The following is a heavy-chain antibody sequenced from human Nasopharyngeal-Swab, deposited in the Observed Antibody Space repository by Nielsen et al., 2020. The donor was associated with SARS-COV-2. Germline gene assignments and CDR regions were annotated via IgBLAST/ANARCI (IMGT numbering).Heavy chain of an antibody. J-gene: IGHJ3*02. CDR1: GGSTSSYY. CDR2: IYYSGST. CDR3: ARHANYDYVWGSYRPHDAFDI. D-gene: IGHD3-16*02. V-gene: IGHV4-59*08. Sequence: SETLSLTCTVSGGSTSSYYWSWIRQPPGKGLEWIGYIYYSGSTNYNPSLKSRVTISVDTSKNQFSLKLSSVTAADTAVYYCARHANYDYVWGSYRPHDAFDIWGQGTMVTVS.